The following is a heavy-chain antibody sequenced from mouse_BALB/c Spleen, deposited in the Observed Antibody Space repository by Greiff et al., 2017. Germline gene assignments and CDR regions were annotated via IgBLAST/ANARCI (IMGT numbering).Heavy chain of an antibody. D-gene: IGHD1-1*01. J-gene: IGHJ4*01. CDR3: ARDFFITTVVGAMDY. V-gene: IGHV2-6-7*01. CDR2: IWGDGST. Sequence: VQGVESGPGLVAPSQSLSITCTVSGFSLTGYGVNWVRQPPGKGLEWLGMIWGDGSTDYNSALKSRLSISKDNSKSQVFLKMNSLQTDDTARYYCARDFFITTVVGAMDYWGQGTSVTVSS. CDR1: GFSLTGYG.